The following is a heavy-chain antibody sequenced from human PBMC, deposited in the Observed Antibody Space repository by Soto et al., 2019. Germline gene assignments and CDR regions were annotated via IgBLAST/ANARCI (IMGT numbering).Heavy chain of an antibody. CDR3: ARIRGYSYGYVYFDY. J-gene: IGHJ4*02. Sequence: SETLSLTCSVSGDSISNSRFYWAWIRQPPGEGLEWIGSIYHTGNAYYNPSLKSRVTISVDTSKNQFSLKLSSVTAADTAVYYCARIRGYSYGYVYFDYWGQGTLVTVSS. CDR2: IYHTGNA. V-gene: IGHV4-39*01. D-gene: IGHD5-18*01. CDR1: GDSISNSRFY.